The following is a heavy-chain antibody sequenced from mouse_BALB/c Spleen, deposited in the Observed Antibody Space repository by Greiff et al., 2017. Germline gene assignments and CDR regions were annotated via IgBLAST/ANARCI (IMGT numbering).Heavy chain of an antibody. J-gene: IGHJ2*01. D-gene: IGHD2-4*01. V-gene: IGHV5-9-4*01. CDR1: GFTFSSYA. CDR3: ARHDYYFDY. Sequence: EVMLVESGGGLVKPGGSLKLSCAASGFTFSSYAMSWVRQSPEKRLEWVAEISSGGSYTYYPDTVTGRFTISRDNAKNTLYLEMSSLRSEDTAMYYCARHDYYFDYWGQGTTLTVSS. CDR2: ISSGGSYT.